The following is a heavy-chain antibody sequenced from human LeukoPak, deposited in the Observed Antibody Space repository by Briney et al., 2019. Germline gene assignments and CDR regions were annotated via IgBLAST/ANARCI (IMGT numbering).Heavy chain of an antibody. Sequence: SQTLSLTCTVSGGSISSGGYYWSWIRQHPGKGLEWIGYIYYRGSTHYYPSLKSRATISVDTSKNQFSLNVTSVTAADTAVYYCARELIEQDGGGYYYYYMDVWGKGTTVTVSS. V-gene: IGHV4-31*03. CDR1: GGSISSGGYY. CDR3: ARELIEQDGGGYYYYYMDV. CDR2: IYYRGST. D-gene: IGHD1/OR15-1a*01. J-gene: IGHJ6*03.